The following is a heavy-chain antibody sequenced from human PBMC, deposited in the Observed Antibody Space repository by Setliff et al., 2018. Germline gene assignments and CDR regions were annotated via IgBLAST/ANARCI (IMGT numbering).Heavy chain of an antibody. Sequence: GASVKVSCKASGYTLSSYYMHWVRQAPGQGLEWMGLINPTGESTVYAQKFQGRVTMTTDTSTTTAYMEVRSLRSDDTAVYYCARDRKEIVVKPPAASLDYWGQGTQVTVSS. CDR2: INPTGEST. J-gene: IGHJ4*02. D-gene: IGHD2-2*01. V-gene: IGHV1-46*01. CDR3: ARDRKEIVVKPPAASLDY. CDR1: GYTLSSYY.